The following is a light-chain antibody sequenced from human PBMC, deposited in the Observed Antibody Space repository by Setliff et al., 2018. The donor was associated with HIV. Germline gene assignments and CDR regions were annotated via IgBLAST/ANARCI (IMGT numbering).Light chain of an antibody. Sequence: QSVLTQPASVSGSPGQSITISCTGTSSDVRTYNYVSWYQQHPGKAPELMIYDVNKRPSGVSHRFSGPKSGNTASLTISGLQPEDEADYSCSSYSSSNTYVVFGGGTKVTV. CDR1: SSDVRTYNY. CDR2: DVN. CDR3: SSYSSSNTYVV. V-gene: IGLV2-14*01. J-gene: IGLJ2*01.